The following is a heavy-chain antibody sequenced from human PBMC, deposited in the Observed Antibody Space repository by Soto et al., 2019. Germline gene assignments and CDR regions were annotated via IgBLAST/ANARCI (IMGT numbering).Heavy chain of an antibody. V-gene: IGHV1-69*13. Sequence: ASVKVSCKASGGTFSSYAISWVRQAPGQGLEWMGGIIPIFGTANYAQKFQGRVTITADESTSTAYMELSSLRSEDTAVYYCAREIYGDFKFDYWGQGTLVTVSS. CDR1: GGTFSSYA. J-gene: IGHJ4*02. CDR3: AREIYGDFKFDY. CDR2: IIPIFGTA. D-gene: IGHD4-17*01.